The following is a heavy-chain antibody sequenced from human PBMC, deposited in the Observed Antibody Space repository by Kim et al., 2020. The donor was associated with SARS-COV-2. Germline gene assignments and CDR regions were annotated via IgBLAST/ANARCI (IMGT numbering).Heavy chain of an antibody. J-gene: IGHJ6*02. D-gene: IGHD3-10*01. Sequence: SETLSLTCAVSGGSISSSNWWSWVRQPPGKGLEWIGEIYHSGSTNYNPSLKSRVTISVDKSKNQFSLKLSSVTAADTAVYYCASSDPGEVVRGRIPKHPGMDVWGQGTTVTVSS. CDR3: ASSDPGEVVRGRIPKHPGMDV. V-gene: IGHV4-4*02. CDR2: IYHSGST. CDR1: GGSISSSNW.